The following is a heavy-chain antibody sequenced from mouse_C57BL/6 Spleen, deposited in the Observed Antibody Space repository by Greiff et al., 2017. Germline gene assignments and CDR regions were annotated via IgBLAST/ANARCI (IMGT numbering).Heavy chain of an antibody. CDR2: IDPEDGET. D-gene: IGHD2-2*01. Sequence: EVKLQESGAELVKPGASVKLSCTASGFNFKDYYMHWVKQRPEQGLEWIGRIDPEDGETKYAPKFQGKATITADTSSNTAYLQLSSLTSEDTAVYYCASPWLRRGAWFAYWGQGTLVTVSA. J-gene: IGHJ3*01. CDR3: ASPWLRRGAWFAY. CDR1: GFNFKDYY. V-gene: IGHV14-2*01.